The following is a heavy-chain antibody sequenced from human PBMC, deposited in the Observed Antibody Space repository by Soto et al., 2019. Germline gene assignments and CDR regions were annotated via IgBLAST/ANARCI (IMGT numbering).Heavy chain of an antibody. CDR3: AREQMREPQLVVA. V-gene: IGHV1-69*08. J-gene: IGHJ5*02. D-gene: IGHD6-13*01. Sequence: QVQLVQSGAEVKKPGSSVKVSCKASGGTFSSYTISWVRQAPGQGLEWMGRIIPILGIANYAQKFQGRVTITSDKATSTAYMELSSLRSEDTAVYYCAREQMREPQLVVAWGQGTLGTVSS. CDR2: IIPILGIA. CDR1: GGTFSSYT.